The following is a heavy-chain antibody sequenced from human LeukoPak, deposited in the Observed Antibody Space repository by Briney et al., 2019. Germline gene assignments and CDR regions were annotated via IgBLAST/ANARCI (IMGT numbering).Heavy chain of an antibody. CDR2: INSDGSST. J-gene: IGHJ4*02. CDR3: ARPEGWFGELYPVDY. V-gene: IGHV3-74*01. D-gene: IGHD3-10*01. Sequence: PGGSLRLSCAASGFTFSNYWMHWVRQAPGKGLVWVSRINSDGSSTSYADSVKGRFTISRDNGKNTLYLQMNSLRAEDTAVYYCARPEGWFGELYPVDYWGQGTRVTVSS. CDR1: GFTFSNYW.